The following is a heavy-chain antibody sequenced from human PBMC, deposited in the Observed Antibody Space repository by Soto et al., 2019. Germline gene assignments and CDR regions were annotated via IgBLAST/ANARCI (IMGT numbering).Heavy chain of an antibody. CDR3: ARGYSSSPNYYYYYYMDV. V-gene: IGHV4-59*08. Sequence: TLSLTCTVSGGSISSYYWSWIRQPPGKGLEWIGYIYYSGSTNYNPSLKSRVTISVDTSKNQFSLKLSSVTAADTAVYYCARGYSSSPNYYYYYYMDVWGKGTTVTVSS. J-gene: IGHJ6*03. CDR2: IYYSGST. CDR1: GGSISSYY. D-gene: IGHD6-6*01.